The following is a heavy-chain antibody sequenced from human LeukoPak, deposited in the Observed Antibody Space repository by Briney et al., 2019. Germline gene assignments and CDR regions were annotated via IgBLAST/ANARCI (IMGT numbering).Heavy chain of an antibody. V-gene: IGHV1-46*01. Sequence: ASVKVSCKASGYTFTSYYMHWVRQAPGQGLEWMGIINPSGGSTSYAQKFQGRVTMTRDTSTSTVYMELSSLRSEDTAVYYCARRGYSYGWGYYYYMDVWGKGTTVTISS. CDR3: ARRGYSYGWGYYYYMDV. CDR2: INPSGGST. CDR1: GYTFTSYY. J-gene: IGHJ6*03. D-gene: IGHD5-18*01.